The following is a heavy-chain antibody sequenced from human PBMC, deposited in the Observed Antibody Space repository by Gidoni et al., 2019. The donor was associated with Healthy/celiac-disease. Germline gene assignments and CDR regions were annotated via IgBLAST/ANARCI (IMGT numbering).Heavy chain of an antibody. D-gene: IGHD3-10*01. V-gene: IGHV3-23*01. CDR3: AKDRQNYYGSGSYQAY. CDR1: GFTFRRYA. CDR2: IGGSGGRT. Sequence: EVQLLESGGGLVQPGGSLRLSCAASGFTFRRYAMSWVRQAPGKGLAWVSGIGGSGGRTYDAEYVKGRFPISRDNSKNTLYLQMNSLRAEDTAVYYCAKDRQNYYGSGSYQAYWGQGTLVTVSS. J-gene: IGHJ4*02.